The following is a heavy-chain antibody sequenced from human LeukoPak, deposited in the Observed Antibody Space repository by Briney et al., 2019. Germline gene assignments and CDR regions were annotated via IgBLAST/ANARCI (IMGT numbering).Heavy chain of an antibody. CDR2: ISSSSSYI. D-gene: IGHD3-22*01. V-gene: IGHV3-21*01. J-gene: IGHJ1*01. CDR1: GFTFSSYS. CDR3: ATYSSLNRREFQY. Sequence: GGSLRLSCAASGFTFSSYSMNWVRQAPGKGLEWVSSISSSSSYIYYADSVKGRFTISRDNAKNSLYLQMNSLRAEDTAVYYCATYSSLNRREFQYWGQGTLLTVFS.